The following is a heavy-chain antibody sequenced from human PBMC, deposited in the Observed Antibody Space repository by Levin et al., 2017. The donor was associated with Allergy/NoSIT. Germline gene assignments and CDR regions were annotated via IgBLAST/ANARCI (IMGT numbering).Heavy chain of an antibody. CDR1: GYTFTSYA. Sequence: GESLKISCKASGYTFTSYAMNWVRQAPGQGLEWMGWINTNTGNPTYAQGFTGRFVFSLDTSVSTAYLQISSLKAEDTAVYYCAREDYYGSGRYWFDPWGQGTLVTVSS. CDR3: AREDYYGSGRYWFDP. CDR2: INTNTGNP. V-gene: IGHV7-4-1*02. J-gene: IGHJ5*02. D-gene: IGHD3-10*01.